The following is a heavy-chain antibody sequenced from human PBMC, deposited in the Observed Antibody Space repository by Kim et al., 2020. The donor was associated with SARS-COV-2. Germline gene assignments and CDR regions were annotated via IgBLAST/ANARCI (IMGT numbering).Heavy chain of an antibody. Sequence: ADSVEGRFTISRDNSKNTLYLQMNSLRAEDTAVYYCAKDEAGNVWSGIDYWGQGTLVTVSS. V-gene: IGHV3-23*01. CDR3: AKDEAGNVWSGIDY. J-gene: IGHJ4*02. D-gene: IGHD3-3*01.